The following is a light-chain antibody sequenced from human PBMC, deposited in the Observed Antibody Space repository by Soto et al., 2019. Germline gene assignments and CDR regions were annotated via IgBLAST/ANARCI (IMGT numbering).Light chain of an antibody. V-gene: IGKV1-5*01. CDR1: QSISNW. J-gene: IGKJ2*01. Sequence: DIPMTQSPSTLSASVGDRVTITCRASQSISNWLAWYQQEPARAPKLLIYDASSLASGVPSRFSGSGSGTEFTLTISSLQPDDFATYYCQQYNSYPHTFGQGTKLEIK. CDR3: QQYNSYPHT. CDR2: DAS.